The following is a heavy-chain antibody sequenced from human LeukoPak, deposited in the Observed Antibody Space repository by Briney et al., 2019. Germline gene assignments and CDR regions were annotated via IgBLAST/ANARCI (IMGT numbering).Heavy chain of an antibody. V-gene: IGHV1-69*04. CDR3: ARDHPPNRPDLEGYCSGGSCPYGMDV. D-gene: IGHD2-15*01. J-gene: IGHJ6*02. CDR1: GGTFSSYA. Sequence: GASVKVSCKASGGTFSSYAISWVRQAPGQGLEWMGRIIPIFGIANYARKFQGRVTITADKPTSTAYMELSSLRSEDTAVYYCARDHPPNRPDLEGYCSGGSCPYGMDVWGQGTTVTVSS. CDR2: IIPIFGIA.